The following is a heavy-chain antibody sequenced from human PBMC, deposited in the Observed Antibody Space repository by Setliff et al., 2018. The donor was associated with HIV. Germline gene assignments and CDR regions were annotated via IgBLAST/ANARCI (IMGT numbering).Heavy chain of an antibody. D-gene: IGHD3-16*01. V-gene: IGHV1-8*02. J-gene: IGHJ5*02. CDR3: ATAGGRSWFDP. CDR2: MNPNSGNT. CDR1: GYTFTSYD. Sequence: GASVKVSCKASGYTFTSYDINWVRQATGQGLEWMGWMNPNSGNTGYARKFQGRVTMTRDTSISTAYMELNSLRSDDTAVYYCATAGGRSWFDPWGPGTLVTVSS.